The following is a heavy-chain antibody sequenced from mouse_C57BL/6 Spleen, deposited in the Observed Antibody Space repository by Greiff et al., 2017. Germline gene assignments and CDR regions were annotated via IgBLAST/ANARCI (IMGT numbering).Heavy chain of an antibody. D-gene: IGHD2-1*01. J-gene: IGHJ2*01. CDR3: ARHSSIYYCKGNYFDY. Sequence: EVMLVESGGDLVKPGGSLKLSCAASGFTFSSYGMSWVRQTPDKRLEWVATISSGGSYTNYPDSVKGRFTIARDNAKNTLYLQMGSLKSEDTAMYYCARHSSIYYCKGNYFDYWGQGTTLTVSS. CDR1: GFTFSSYG. V-gene: IGHV5-6*02. CDR2: ISSGGSYT.